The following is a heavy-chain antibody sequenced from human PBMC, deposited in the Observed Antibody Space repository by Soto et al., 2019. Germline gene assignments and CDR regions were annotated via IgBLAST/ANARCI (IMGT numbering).Heavy chain of an antibody. CDR2: IVVGSGNT. V-gene: IGHV1-58*01. CDR1: GFTFTSSA. CDR3: AADLSYSSSWYLWFDP. Sequence: SVKVSCKASGFTFTSSAVQWVRQARGQRLEWIGWIVVGSGNTNYAQKFQERVTITRDMSTSTAYMELSSLRSEDTAVYYCAADLSYSSSWYLWFDPWGQGTLVTVSS. J-gene: IGHJ5*02. D-gene: IGHD6-13*01.